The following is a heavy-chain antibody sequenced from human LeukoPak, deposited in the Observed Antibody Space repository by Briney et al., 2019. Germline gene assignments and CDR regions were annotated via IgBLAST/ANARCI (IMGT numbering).Heavy chain of an antibody. D-gene: IGHD3-22*01. V-gene: IGHV3-23*01. J-gene: IGHJ6*03. CDR1: GVSGSNFA. CDR2: ISGSGVKT. Sequence: HPMGSPRLSCADSGVSGSNFAMSWGRQAPEKGLEWVSVISGSGVKTYYADSVKGRFTISRDNSKNTLYLQMNSLRAEDTAIYYCAKLFDSSAYYYMDVWGKGTTVTASS. CDR3: AKLFDSSAYYYMDV.